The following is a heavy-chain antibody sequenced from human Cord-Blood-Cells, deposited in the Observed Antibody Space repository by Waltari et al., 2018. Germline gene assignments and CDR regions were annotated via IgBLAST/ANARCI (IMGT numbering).Heavy chain of an antibody. V-gene: IGHV4-39*01. CDR1: GGSIRSSSSY. J-gene: IGHJ4*02. CDR2: IYYSGST. D-gene: IGHD3-22*01. Sequence: QLQLQESGPGLGKPSETLSLPCTVSGGSIRSSSSYWCWIRQPPGKGLEWIGSIYYSGSTYYNPSLKSRVTISVDTSKNQFSLKLSSVTAADTAVYYCARLTYDSSGYFIDYWGQGTLVTVSS. CDR3: ARLTYDSSGYFIDY.